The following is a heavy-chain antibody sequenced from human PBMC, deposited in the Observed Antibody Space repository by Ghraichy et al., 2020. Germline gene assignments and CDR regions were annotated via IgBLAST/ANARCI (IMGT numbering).Heavy chain of an antibody. V-gene: IGHV1-69*04. CDR2: IIPILGIA. J-gene: IGHJ3*02. D-gene: IGHD3-22*01. CDR1: GGTFSNFA. Sequence: SVKVSCKASGGTFSNFAINWVRQAPGQGLECMGRIIPILGIANYAQKFQGRVTITADKSTTTAHLELSSLRSEDTAVYYCLLYYYDYDSSTYYRADAFDIWGQGTMVTVSS. CDR3: LLYYYDYDSSTYYRADAFDI.